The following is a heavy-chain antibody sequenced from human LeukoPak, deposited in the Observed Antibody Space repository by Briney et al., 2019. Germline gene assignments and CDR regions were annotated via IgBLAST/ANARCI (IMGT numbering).Heavy chain of an antibody. J-gene: IGHJ4*02. CDR2: IYHSGST. Sequence: PSQTLPLTRAVSGGSISSGGYSWSWIRQPPGKGLEWIGYIYHSGSTYYNPSLRSRVTISVDRSRNQFSLKLNSVTAADTAVYYCARGDPLYCSGGSCYYYWGQGTLVTVSS. D-gene: IGHD2-15*01. CDR3: ARGDPLYCSGGSCYYY. V-gene: IGHV4-30-2*01. CDR1: GGSISSGGYS.